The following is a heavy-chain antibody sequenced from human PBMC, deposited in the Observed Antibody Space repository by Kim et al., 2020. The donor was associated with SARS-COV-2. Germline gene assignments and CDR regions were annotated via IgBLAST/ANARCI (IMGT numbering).Heavy chain of an antibody. J-gene: IGHJ4*02. CDR1: GFTFRSYA. CDR2: VSYDGNNK. V-gene: IGHV3-30*04. Sequence: GGSLRLSCAASGFTFRSYAMHWVRQALGKGLEWLAVVSYDGNNKYYADSVRGRFTISRDNSKNTLYLQLNSLRLEDTAVYYCARGGGSYLYPFDYWGQGTLVTVSS. D-gene: IGHD1-26*01. CDR3: ARGGGSYLYPFDY.